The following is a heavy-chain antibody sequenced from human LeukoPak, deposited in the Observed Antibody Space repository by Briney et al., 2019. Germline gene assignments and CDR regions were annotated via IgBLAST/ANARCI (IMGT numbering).Heavy chain of an antibody. CDR2: VNPNTGGT. CDR3: ARDFFRGGAADNWFDP. V-gene: IGHV1-2*06. Sequence: GASVKVSCKASGHTFTSYGISWVRQAPGQGLEWIGRVNPNTGGTNYAQKFQGRVTVTRDTSIKTVYMELSGLRSGDTALYYCARDFFRGGAADNWFDPWGQGTLVTVSS. J-gene: IGHJ5*02. CDR1: GHTFTSYG. D-gene: IGHD3-10*01.